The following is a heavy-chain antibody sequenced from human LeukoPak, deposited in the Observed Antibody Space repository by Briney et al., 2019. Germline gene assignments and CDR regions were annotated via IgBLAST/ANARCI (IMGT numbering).Heavy chain of an antibody. V-gene: IGHV3-30*19. D-gene: IGHD5-12*01. CDR1: GFTFSSYG. CDR2: ISYDGSNK. CDR3: ARARGPYSHYGMDV. Sequence: GGSLRLSCAASGFTFSSYGMHWVRQAPGKGLEWVAVISYDGSNKYYADSVKGRFTISRDNSKNTLYLQMNSLRAEDTAVYYCARARGPYSHYGMDVWGQGTTVTVSS. J-gene: IGHJ6*02.